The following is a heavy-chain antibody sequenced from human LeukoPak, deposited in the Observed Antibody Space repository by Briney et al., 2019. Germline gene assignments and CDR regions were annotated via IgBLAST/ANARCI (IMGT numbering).Heavy chain of an antibody. V-gene: IGHV3-21*01. J-gene: IGHJ6*02. D-gene: IGHD3-10*01. Sequence: GGSLRLSCAASGFTFSSYSMNRVRQAPGKGLEWVSSISSSSSYIYYADSVKGRFTISRDNAKNSLYLQMNSLRAEDTAVYYCASSGSGSYYSYGMDVWGQGTTVTVSS. CDR3: ASSGSGSYYSYGMDV. CDR1: GFTFSSYS. CDR2: ISSSSSYI.